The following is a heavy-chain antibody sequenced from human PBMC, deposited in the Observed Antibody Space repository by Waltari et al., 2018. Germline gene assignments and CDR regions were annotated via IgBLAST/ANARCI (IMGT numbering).Heavy chain of an antibody. CDR2: SDDRGST. CDR1: GYSISSGYY. CDR3: ARRRQLGAFDI. Sequence: QVQLQESGPVLVKPSETLSLTCAVSGYSISSGYYWGWIRQPQGKGRDVIGSSDDRGSTYYKPSLKSRVTISVDASKNQFSLKLSSVTAADAAVYYCARRRQLGAFDIWGQGTMVTVSS. J-gene: IGHJ3*02. V-gene: IGHV4-38-2*01. D-gene: IGHD6-6*01.